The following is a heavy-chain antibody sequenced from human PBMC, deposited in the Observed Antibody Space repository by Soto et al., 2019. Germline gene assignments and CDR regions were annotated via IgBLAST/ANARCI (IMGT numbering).Heavy chain of an antibody. D-gene: IGHD3-22*01. J-gene: IGHJ4*02. CDR2: IIPIFGTA. Sequence: GASVKVSCKASGGTFSSYAISWVRQAPGQGLEWMGGIIPIFGTAIYAQKFQGRVTITEDTSTNTAYMELSSLRSEDTAVYYCATSSYYYDSSGYRGLDYWGQGTLVTVSS. CDR1: GGTFSSYA. V-gene: IGHV1-69*06. CDR3: ATSSYYYDSSGYRGLDY.